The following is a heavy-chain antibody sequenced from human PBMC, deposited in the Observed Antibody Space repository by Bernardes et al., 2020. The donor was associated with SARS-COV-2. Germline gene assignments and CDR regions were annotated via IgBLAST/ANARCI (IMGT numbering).Heavy chain of an antibody. V-gene: IGHV4-34*01. Sequence: SETLSLTCAVYGGSLSGYYWNWIRQPPGKGLEWIGEINYSGSTNYNPSLKSRVTISVDTSKNQFSLKLTSVTAADTAVYYCVRAVWSIWYFDLWGRGTLVTVSS. J-gene: IGHJ2*01. CDR2: INYSGST. D-gene: IGHD3-3*02. CDR1: GGSLSGYY. CDR3: VRAVWSIWYFDL.